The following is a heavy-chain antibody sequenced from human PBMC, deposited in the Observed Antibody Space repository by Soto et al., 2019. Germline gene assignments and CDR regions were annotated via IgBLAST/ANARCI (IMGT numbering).Heavy chain of an antibody. CDR1: GYTFTNFG. CDR2: ISGYTDTP. V-gene: IGHV1-18*01. CDR3: ARVIPDVEAWFDP. J-gene: IGHJ5*02. Sequence: ASVKVSCKASGYTFTNFGVTWVRRAPGQGLEWMGWISGYTDTPNYAQKFQGRVTMTIDTSTSTAYMDLRSLTSDDTAVYYCARVIPDVEAWFDPWGQGTLVTVSS. D-gene: IGHD2-2*01.